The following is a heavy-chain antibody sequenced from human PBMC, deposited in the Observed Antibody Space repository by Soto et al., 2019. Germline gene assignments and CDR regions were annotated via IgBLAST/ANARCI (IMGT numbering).Heavy chain of an antibody. J-gene: IGHJ4*02. V-gene: IGHV1-69*01. CDR2: IIPLFGTA. D-gene: IGHD6-19*01. CDR1: GGTFSTYA. CDR3: ARPKGSYSSGYYYFDY. Sequence: QVQLVQSGAEVKQPGSSVTVSCKTSGGTFSTYAIYWVRQAPGQGLEWMGAIIPLFGTADYAQKFQGRVTITADGSTSTAYMELSSLRSEDTAVYYCARPKGSYSSGYYYFDYWGQGTLVTVSS.